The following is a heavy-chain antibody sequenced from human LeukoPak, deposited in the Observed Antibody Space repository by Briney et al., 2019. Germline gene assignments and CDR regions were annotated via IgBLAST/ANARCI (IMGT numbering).Heavy chain of an antibody. J-gene: IGHJ6*04. Sequence: SETLSLTCTVSGGSISSYYWSWIRQPPGKGLEWIGYIYYSGSTNYNPSLKSRVTISVDTSKNQFSLRLTSVTAADTAVYYCARISAAAVEPWGKGTTVTISS. D-gene: IGHD6-13*01. CDR2: IYYSGST. V-gene: IGHV4-59*01. CDR1: GGSISSYY. CDR3: ARISAAAVEP.